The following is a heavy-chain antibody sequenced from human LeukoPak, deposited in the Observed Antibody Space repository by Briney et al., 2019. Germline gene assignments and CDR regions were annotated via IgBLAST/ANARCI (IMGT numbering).Heavy chain of an antibody. CDR3: ARSGYYDSSGYYGGFSF. V-gene: IGHV6-1*01. Sequence: SQTLSLTGAISGDSVSSNSAAWNWIRQSPSRGLEWLGRTYYRSKWYNDYAVSVKSRITINPDTSKNQFSLQLNSVTPEDTAVYYCARSGYYDSSGYYGGFSFWGQGTLVTVSS. CDR1: GDSVSSNSAA. J-gene: IGHJ4*02. D-gene: IGHD3-22*01. CDR2: TYYRSKWYN.